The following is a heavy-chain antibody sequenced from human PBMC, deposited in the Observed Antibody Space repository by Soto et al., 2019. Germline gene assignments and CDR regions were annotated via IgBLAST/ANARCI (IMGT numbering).Heavy chain of an antibody. Sequence: GVSLRLSCAASGFTFSDYYMSWIRQAPGKGLEWVSYISSSGSTIYYADSVKGRFTISRDNAKNSLYLQMNSLRAEDTAVYYCARAAAGYSSGWYFDYWGQGTLVTVSS. CDR1: GFTFSDYY. CDR3: ARAAAGYSSGWYFDY. J-gene: IGHJ4*02. V-gene: IGHV3-11*01. CDR2: ISSSGSTI. D-gene: IGHD6-19*01.